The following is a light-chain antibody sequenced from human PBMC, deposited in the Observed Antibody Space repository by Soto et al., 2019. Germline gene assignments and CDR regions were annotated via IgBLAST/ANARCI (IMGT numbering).Light chain of an antibody. V-gene: IGLV1-51*01. Sequence: QSVLTQPPSVSAAPGQKVTISCSGSSSNIGNNYVSWYQQLPGTAPKLLIYDNNSRLSGIPDRFSGSKSGTSATLGITGLQTGDEADYYCGTWDSSLSVVVFGGGTKLTVL. CDR3: GTWDSSLSVVV. CDR2: DNN. CDR1: SSNIGNNY. J-gene: IGLJ2*01.